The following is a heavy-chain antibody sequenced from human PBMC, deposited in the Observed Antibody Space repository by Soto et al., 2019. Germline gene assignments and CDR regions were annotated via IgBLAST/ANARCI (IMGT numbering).Heavy chain of an antibody. D-gene: IGHD3-3*01. V-gene: IGHV2-26*02. CDR2: IYWNDEK. J-gene: IGHJ6*02. CDR1: GFSLTDARMA. CDR3: AGFSWKDFWSGYSRDYYAMYV. Sequence: QVTLKESGPALVIPTETLTLTCTVSGFSLTDARMAVSCIRQPTWKALESRAHIYWNDEKSYSTSLKSRLTSSKDTSRRQVVLTMTNMDPEDTATYYCAGFSWKDFWSGYSRDYYAMYVWGPGTTVTASS.